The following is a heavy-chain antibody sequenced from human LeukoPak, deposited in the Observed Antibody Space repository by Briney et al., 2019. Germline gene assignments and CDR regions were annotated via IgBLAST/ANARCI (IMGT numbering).Heavy chain of an antibody. CDR1: GDSVSGSPAV. CDR3: ARGAVRGGTNFDY. J-gene: IGHJ4*02. Sequence: SQTLSLTCAISGDSVSGSPAVWNWIRQSPSRGLEWLGRAYYRSKWYIDYAVSVKDRITITPDTSKNQFSLRLNSVTPEDTAVYYCARGAVRGGTNFDYWGQGTLVTVSS. D-gene: IGHD3-10*01. V-gene: IGHV6-1*01. CDR2: AYYRSKWYI.